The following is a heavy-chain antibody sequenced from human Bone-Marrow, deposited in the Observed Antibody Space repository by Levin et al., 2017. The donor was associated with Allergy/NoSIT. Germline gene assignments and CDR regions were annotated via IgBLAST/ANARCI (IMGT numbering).Heavy chain of an antibody. CDR3: ARNIPVTDLGF. Sequence: GESLKISCAASGLTVSNNYMSWVRQAPGKGPEWVALIYSGGDTYYADSVKGRFTISRDSSKNTLYLQMNSLRTEDTAVYHCARNIPVTDLGFWGRGTLVTVSS. D-gene: IGHD1-14*01. CDR1: GLTVSNNY. CDR2: IYSGGDT. J-gene: IGHJ4*02. V-gene: IGHV3-53*01.